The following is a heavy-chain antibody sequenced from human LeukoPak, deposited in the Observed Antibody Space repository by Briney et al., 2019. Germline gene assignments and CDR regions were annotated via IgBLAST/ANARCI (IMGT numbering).Heavy chain of an antibody. J-gene: IGHJ6*03. CDR3: ARGGVRAGTTVTHYYYYMDV. D-gene: IGHD1/OR15-1a*01. CDR2: IIPIFGTA. V-gene: IGHV1-69*01. Sequence: SVKVSCKASGGTSSSYAISWVRQAPGQGLEWMGGIIPIFGTANYAQKFQGRVTITADESTSTAYMELSSLRSEDTAVYYCARGGVRAGTTVTHYYYYMDVWGKGTTVTVSS. CDR1: GGTSSSYA.